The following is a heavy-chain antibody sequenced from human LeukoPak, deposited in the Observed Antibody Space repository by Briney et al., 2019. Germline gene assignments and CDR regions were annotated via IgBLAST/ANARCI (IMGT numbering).Heavy chain of an antibody. Sequence: SVNVSCKASGGTFNNYAINWVRQAPGQGLEWMGGIIPIFGSSNYAQKFQGRVTITADDSTSTAYMELSSLRSEDTAVYYCARSPSGYSGYDPVYYWGQGTLVTVSS. D-gene: IGHD5-12*01. CDR3: ARSPSGYSGYDPVYY. J-gene: IGHJ4*02. V-gene: IGHV1-69*13. CDR2: IIPIFGSS. CDR1: GGTFNNYA.